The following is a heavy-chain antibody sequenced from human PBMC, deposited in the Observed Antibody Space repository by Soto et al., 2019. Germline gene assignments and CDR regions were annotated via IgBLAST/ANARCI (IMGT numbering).Heavy chain of an antibody. J-gene: IGHJ4*02. V-gene: IGHV3-33*01. CDR1: GFTFSSYG. CDR2: IWYDGSNK. D-gene: IGHD6-19*01. Sequence: GGSLRLSCAASGFTFSSYGMHWVRQAPGKGLEWVAVIWYDGSNKYYADSVKGRFTISRDNSKNTLYLQMNSLRAEDTAVYYCARVSRQWLGSDYWGQGTLVTVSS. CDR3: ARVSRQWLGSDY.